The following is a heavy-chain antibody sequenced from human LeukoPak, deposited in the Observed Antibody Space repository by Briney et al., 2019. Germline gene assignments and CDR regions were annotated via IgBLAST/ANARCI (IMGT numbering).Heavy chain of an antibody. CDR2: IYTSGST. J-gene: IGHJ5*02. Sequence: PSETLSLTCTVSGGSISSSSYYWGWIRQPAGKGLEWIGRIYTSGSTNYNPSLKSRVTISVDTSKNQFSLKPSSVTAADTAVYYCARGYSSSWYWFDPWGQGTLVTVSS. CDR1: GGSISSSSYY. D-gene: IGHD6-13*01. V-gene: IGHV4-61*02. CDR3: ARGYSSSWYWFDP.